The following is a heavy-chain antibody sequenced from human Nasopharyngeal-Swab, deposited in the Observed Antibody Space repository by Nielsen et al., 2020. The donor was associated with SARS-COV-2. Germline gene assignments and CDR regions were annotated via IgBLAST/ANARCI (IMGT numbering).Heavy chain of an antibody. CDR2: INAGNGKT. Sequence: ASVKVSCKASGYTFTSYAMNWVRQAPGQRLEWMGWINAGNGKTKSSQKLQGRVTITRDTSASTAYMELSSLRSEDTAVYYCARISYYDSSGYWPYFDYWGQGTLVTVSS. CDR3: ARISYYDSSGYWPYFDY. V-gene: IGHV1-3*01. D-gene: IGHD3-22*01. CDR1: GYTFTSYA. J-gene: IGHJ4*02.